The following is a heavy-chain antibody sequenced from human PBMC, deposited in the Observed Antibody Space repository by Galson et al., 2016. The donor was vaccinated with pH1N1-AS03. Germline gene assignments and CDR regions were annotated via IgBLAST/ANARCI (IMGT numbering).Heavy chain of an antibody. V-gene: IGHV3-48*04. CDR2: ISSSSSTI. CDR3: ARGPRRVVGTLLKYFGMDV. J-gene: IGHJ6*02. D-gene: IGHD2-21*02. Sequence: SLRLSCAASGFTFSSYSMNWVRQAPGKGLKWVSYISSSSSTIYYADSVKGRFTISRDNARNSLYLQMNSLRAEDTAVYYCARGPRRVVGTLLKYFGMDVWGQGTTVTVSS. CDR1: GFTFSSYS.